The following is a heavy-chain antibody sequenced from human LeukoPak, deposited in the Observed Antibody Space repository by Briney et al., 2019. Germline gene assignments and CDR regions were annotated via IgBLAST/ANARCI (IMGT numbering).Heavy chain of an antibody. J-gene: IGHJ4*02. V-gene: IGHV3-23*01. D-gene: IGHD3-22*01. CDR2: ISGGGGST. Sequence: PGGSLRLSCAASGFTFTNYAMSWVRQAPGKGLEWVSGISGGGGSTYYADSVKGRFTISRDNSKSTLYLQMNSLRAGDTATFYCAKDNYYGSSAVIDYWGQGALVTVSS. CDR1: GFTFTNYA. CDR3: AKDNYYGSSAVIDY.